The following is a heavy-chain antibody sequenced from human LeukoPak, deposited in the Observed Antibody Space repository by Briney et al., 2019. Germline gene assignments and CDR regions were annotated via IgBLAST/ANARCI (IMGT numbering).Heavy chain of an antibody. CDR1: GASISSYY. Sequence: SETLSLTCTVSGASISSYYWSWIRQPPGKGLEWIGYMSYSENTNYNPSLKSRITLSVDTSKSQFSLKLSSVTAADTAVYYCARHRYGLDVWGQGTKVTVSS. CDR3: ARHRYGLDV. CDR2: MSYSENT. V-gene: IGHV4-59*08. J-gene: IGHJ6*02.